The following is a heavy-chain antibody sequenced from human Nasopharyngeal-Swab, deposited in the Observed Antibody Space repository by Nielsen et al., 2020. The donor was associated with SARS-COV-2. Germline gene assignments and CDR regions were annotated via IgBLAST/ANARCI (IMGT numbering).Heavy chain of an antibody. J-gene: IGHJ6*03. Sequence: SETLSLTCTVSGGSISSYYWSWIRQPPGKGLEWTGYIYYSGSTNYNPSLKSRVTISEDTSKNQFSLKLSSVTAADTAVYYCARTIGASRGYSYGSYYYMDVWGKGTTVTVSS. V-gene: IGHV4-59*01. D-gene: IGHD5-18*01. CDR1: GGSISSYY. CDR3: ARTIGASRGYSYGSYYYMDV. CDR2: IYYSGST.